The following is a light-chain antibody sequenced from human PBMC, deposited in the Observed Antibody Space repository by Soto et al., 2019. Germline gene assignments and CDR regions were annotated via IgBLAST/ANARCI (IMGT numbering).Light chain of an antibody. J-gene: IGLJ1*01. CDR1: SSDVGGYNY. CDR3: SSYAGSNNLV. Sequence: QSALTQPPSASGSLGQSVTISCTGTSSDVGGYNYVSWYQQHPGKAPKLMIYDVSQRPSGVPDRFSGSKSGNTASLTVSGLQAEDEADDYCSSYAGSNNLVFGTGTKLTVL. V-gene: IGLV2-8*01. CDR2: DVS.